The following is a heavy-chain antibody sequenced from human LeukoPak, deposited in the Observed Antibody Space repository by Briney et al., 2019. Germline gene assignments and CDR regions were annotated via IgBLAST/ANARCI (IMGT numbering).Heavy chain of an antibody. V-gene: IGHV3-66*01. CDR3: ARASIVVVPAASSRGIYYYYGMDV. CDR2: IYSGGST. J-gene: IGHJ6*02. D-gene: IGHD2-2*01. Sequence: GGSLRLSCAVSGFTFSSFDMNWVRQAPGKGLEWVSVIYSGGSTYYADSVKGRFTISRDNSKNTLYLQMNSLRAEDTAVYYCARASIVVVPAASSRGIYYYYGMDVWGQGTTVTVSS. CDR1: GFTFSSFD.